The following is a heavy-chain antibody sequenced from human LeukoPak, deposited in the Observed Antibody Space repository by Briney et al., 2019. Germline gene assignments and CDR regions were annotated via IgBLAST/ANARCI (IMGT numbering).Heavy chain of an antibody. CDR3: TRGKGDQGWY. Sequence: GGSLRLSCTASGFIFGDYAMSWFRQAPGKGLEWVGFIRSKAYGGTTEYAASAIGRFTISRDDSKSIAYLQMNSLKTEDTAVYYCTRGKGDQGWYWGQGTLVTVSS. CDR2: IRSKAYGGTT. D-gene: IGHD2-15*01. V-gene: IGHV3-49*03. J-gene: IGHJ4*02. CDR1: GFIFGDYA.